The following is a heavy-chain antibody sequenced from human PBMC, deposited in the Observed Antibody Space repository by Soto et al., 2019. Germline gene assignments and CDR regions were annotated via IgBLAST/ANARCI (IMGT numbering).Heavy chain of an antibody. CDR1: GFTFSNAW. Sequence: GGSLRLSCAASGFTFSNAWMNWVRQAPGKGLEWVGRIKSKTDGGTTDYAAPVKGRFTISRDDSKNTLYLQMNSLRAEDTAVYYCATLLRFLEWTNYGMDVWGQGTTVTVSS. CDR2: IKSKTDGGTT. CDR3: ATLLRFLEWTNYGMDV. J-gene: IGHJ6*02. D-gene: IGHD3-3*01. V-gene: IGHV3-15*07.